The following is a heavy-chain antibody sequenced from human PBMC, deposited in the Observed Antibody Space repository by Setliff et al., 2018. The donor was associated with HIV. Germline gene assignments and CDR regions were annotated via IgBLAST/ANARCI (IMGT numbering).Heavy chain of an antibody. CDR3: ARDPLEYQLLGPTVTTSGDY. Sequence: GGSLRLSCTASGFSFSRYWMGWVRQAPGKGPEWVANIKEDGSEIYYVDSVKGRFTISRDNAKNSLYLQMDSLRAEDTAVYYCARDPLEYQLLGPTVTTSGDYWGQGTLVTVSS. V-gene: IGHV3-7*03. CDR2: IKEDGSEI. CDR1: GFSFSRYW. J-gene: IGHJ4*02. D-gene: IGHD2-2*01.